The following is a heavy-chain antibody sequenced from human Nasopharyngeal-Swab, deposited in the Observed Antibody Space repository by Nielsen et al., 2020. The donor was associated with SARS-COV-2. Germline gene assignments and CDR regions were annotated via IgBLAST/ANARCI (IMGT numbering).Heavy chain of an antibody. Sequence: RLSCIASGFTFNIYAMAWVRRTPGRGLQWVSGISASGGSTYYTDSVKGRFAVSRDNSRNTLYLQMHSLRVEDTALYYCAKDDVVRGDAFDIWGQGTMVTVSS. V-gene: IGHV3-23*01. D-gene: IGHD3-10*01. CDR2: ISASGGST. J-gene: IGHJ3*02. CDR1: GFTFNIYA. CDR3: AKDDVVRGDAFDI.